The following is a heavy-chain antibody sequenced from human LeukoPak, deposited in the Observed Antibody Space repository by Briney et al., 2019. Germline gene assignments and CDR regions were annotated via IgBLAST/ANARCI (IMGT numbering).Heavy chain of an antibody. Sequence: ASVNVSCKASGYTFTGYYMHWVRQAPGQGLEWMGWINPNSGGTKYAQKFQGRVTMTRDTSITTAYMELSRLTSDDTAVYYCARLEVVITTLSGMDVWGQGTTVTVSS. CDR3: ARLEVVITTLSGMDV. D-gene: IGHD3-22*01. CDR1: GYTFTGYY. CDR2: INPNSGGT. J-gene: IGHJ6*02. V-gene: IGHV1-2*02.